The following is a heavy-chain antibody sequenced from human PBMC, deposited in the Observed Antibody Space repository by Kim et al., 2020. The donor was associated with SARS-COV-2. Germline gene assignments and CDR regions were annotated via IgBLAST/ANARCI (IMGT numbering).Heavy chain of an antibody. V-gene: IGHV4-61*01. CDR1: GGSVSSGSYY. CDR2: IYYSGST. D-gene: IGHD3-3*01. Sequence: SETLSLTCTVSGGSVSSGSYYWSWIRQPPGKGLEWIGYIYYSGSTNYNPSLKSRVTISVDTSKNQFSLKLSSVTAADTAVYYCARAPFTIFGVVYYYYYGMDVWGQGTTVTVSS. CDR3: ARAPFTIFGVVYYYYYGMDV. J-gene: IGHJ6*02.